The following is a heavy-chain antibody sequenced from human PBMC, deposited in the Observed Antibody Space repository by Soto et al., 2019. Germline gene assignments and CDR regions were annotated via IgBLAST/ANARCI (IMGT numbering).Heavy chain of an antibody. CDR1: GYTFTGYY. D-gene: IGHD3-22*01. J-gene: IGHJ4*02. Sequence: GASVKVSCKASGYTFTGYYMHWVRQAPGQGLEWMGWINPNSGGTNYAQKFQGRVTMTRDTSISTAYMELSRLRSDDTAVYYCARESAGYYYDSSGYYPHYFGYWGQGTLVTVSS. CDR2: INPNSGGT. CDR3: ARESAGYYYDSSGYYPHYFGY. V-gene: IGHV1-2*02.